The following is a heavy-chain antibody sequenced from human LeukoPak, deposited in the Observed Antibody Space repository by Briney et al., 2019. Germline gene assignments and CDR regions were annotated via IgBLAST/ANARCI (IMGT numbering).Heavy chain of an antibody. CDR1: GFTFSSYS. CDR2: MSSSSSYI. D-gene: IGHD5-18*01. V-gene: IGHV3-21*01. Sequence: GGSLRLSCAASGFTFSSYSMNWVRQAPGKGLEWVSSMSSSSSYIYYADSVKGRFTISRDNAKNSLYLQMNSLRAEDTAVYYCANSPGGDTAMVDYFDYWGQGTLVTVSS. J-gene: IGHJ4*02. CDR3: ANSPGGDTAMVDYFDY.